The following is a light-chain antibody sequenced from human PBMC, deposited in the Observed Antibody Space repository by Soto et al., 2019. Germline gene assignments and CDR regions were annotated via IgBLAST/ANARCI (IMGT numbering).Light chain of an antibody. CDR2: DTS. J-gene: IGKJ5*01. CDR3: QQYNNWPPIT. CDR1: QSISSS. V-gene: IGKV3-15*01. Sequence: DIVLTQSPGTLSLSPGQRATISCRASQSISSSFLAWYQKKPGQAPRLLLYDTSTRATGIPARFSGSGSGTEFTLTISSLQSEDFAVYYCQQYNNWPPITFGQGTRLEIK.